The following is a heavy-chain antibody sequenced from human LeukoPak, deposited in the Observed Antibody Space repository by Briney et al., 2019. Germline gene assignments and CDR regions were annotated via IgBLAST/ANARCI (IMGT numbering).Heavy chain of an antibody. J-gene: IGHJ4*02. CDR3: AKGSYYDSSGSFYFDY. V-gene: IGHV3-23*01. D-gene: IGHD3-22*01. CDR2: ISGSGDNT. Sequence: GGSLRLSCAASGFTFSSYAMSWVRQAPGKGLEWVSGISGSGDNTYYADSVKGRFTISRDNSKNTLYVQVNSLGTEGTAAYYCAKGSYYDSSGSFYFDYWGQGTLVTVSS. CDR1: GFTFSSYA.